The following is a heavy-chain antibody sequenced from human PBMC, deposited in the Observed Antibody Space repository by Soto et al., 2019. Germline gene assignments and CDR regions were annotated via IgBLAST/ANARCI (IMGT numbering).Heavy chain of an antibody. CDR1: ELTFGDPG. CDR2: IKSKTDGGTT. D-gene: IGHD3-22*01. V-gene: IGHV3-15*01. J-gene: IGHJ6*02. CDR3: TTTDSSGYAYYYYGMDV. Sequence: AVWSLSVWWGAAELTFGDPGMSWVRPAQGKGLEWVGRIKSKTDGGTTDYAAPVKGRFTISRDDSKNTLYLQMNSLKTEDTAVYYCTTTDSSGYAYYYYGMDVWGQGTTVTVSS.